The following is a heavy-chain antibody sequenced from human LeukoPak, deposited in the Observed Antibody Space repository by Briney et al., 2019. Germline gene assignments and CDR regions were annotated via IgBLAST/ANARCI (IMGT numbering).Heavy chain of an antibody. CDR2: INPSGGST. V-gene: IGHV1-46*01. CDR3: ARAPFSGSYYIGRLTFDY. CDR1: GYTFTSYY. Sequence: GASVKVSCKASGYTFTSYYMHWVRQAPGQGLEWMGIINPSGGSTSYAQKFQGRVTMTRDTSTSTVYMELSSLRSEDTAVYYCARAPFSGSYYIGRLTFDYWGQGTLVTVSS. D-gene: IGHD1-26*01. J-gene: IGHJ4*02.